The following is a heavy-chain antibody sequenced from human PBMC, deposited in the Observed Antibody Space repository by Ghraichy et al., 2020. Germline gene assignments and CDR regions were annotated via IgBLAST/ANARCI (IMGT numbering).Heavy chain of an antibody. J-gene: IGHJ4*02. CDR3: AKMSPYGGQSA. Sequence: GGSLRLSCVASGFTFNTYAMNWVRQPPGKGLEWVSTISGSRTGSNTYYADSVKGRFTISRDNSKNTLYLQMNSLRAEDTAVYYCAKMSPYGGQSAWGQGTLVTVSS. V-gene: IGHV3-23*01. CDR2: ISGSRTGSNT. CDR1: GFTFNTYA. D-gene: IGHD4-23*01.